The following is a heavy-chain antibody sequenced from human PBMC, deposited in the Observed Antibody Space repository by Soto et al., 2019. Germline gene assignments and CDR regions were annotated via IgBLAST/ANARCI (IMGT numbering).Heavy chain of an antibody. CDR2: ISYDGTNK. D-gene: IGHD6-6*01. V-gene: IGHV3-30*03. CDR1: GFTFSSYG. Sequence: GGSLRLSCAASGFTFSSYGMHWVRQAPGKGLEWLAVISYDGTNKYYADSVKGRVTISRDNSKSTLFLQMNSLRAEDTAVYFCARDSRKEYTSSWLDYWGQGTLVT. J-gene: IGHJ4*02. CDR3: ARDSRKEYTSSWLDY.